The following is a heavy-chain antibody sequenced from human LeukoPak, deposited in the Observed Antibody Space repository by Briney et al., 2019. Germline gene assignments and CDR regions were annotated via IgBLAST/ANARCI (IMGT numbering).Heavy chain of an antibody. CDR2: ISYDGSNK. J-gene: IGHJ4*02. Sequence: GRSLRLSCAASGFTFSSYGMHWVRQAPGKGLEWVAVISYDGSNKYYADSVKGRFTISRDNSKNALYLQMNSLRAEDTAVYYCAKGAGGGYDDYFDYWGQGTLVTVSS. D-gene: IGHD5-12*01. CDR1: GFTFSSYG. V-gene: IGHV3-30*18. CDR3: AKGAGGGYDDYFDY.